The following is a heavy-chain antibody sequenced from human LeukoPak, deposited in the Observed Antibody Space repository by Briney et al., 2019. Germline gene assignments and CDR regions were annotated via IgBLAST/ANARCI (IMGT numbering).Heavy chain of an antibody. CDR2: INAGNGNT. CDR3: ARAGECYSSGCRGDWFDP. Sequence: ASVKVSCKASGYTFTSYAMHWVRQAPGQRLEWMGWINAGNGNTKYSQKFQGGVTITRDTSASTAYMELSSLRSEDTAVYYCARAGECYSSGCRGDWFDPWGQGTLVTVSS. D-gene: IGHD6-19*01. CDR1: GYTFTSYA. V-gene: IGHV1-3*01. J-gene: IGHJ5*02.